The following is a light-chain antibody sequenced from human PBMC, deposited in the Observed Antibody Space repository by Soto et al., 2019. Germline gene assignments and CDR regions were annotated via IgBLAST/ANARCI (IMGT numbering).Light chain of an antibody. V-gene: IGKV3-15*01. Sequence: EIVMTQSPATLPVSQGERATLSCRASQSVSIHLAWYQQKPGQAPRLLIHGATTRATGIPARFSGCGSGTEFTLTISSLQSEDFAVYYCQQYNNWPRTFGQGTRVEIK. CDR1: QSVSIH. CDR2: GAT. CDR3: QQYNNWPRT. J-gene: IGKJ5*01.